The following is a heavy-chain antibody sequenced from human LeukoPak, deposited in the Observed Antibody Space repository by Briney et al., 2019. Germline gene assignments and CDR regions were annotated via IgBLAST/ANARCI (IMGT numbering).Heavy chain of an antibody. D-gene: IGHD4-17*01. CDR3: AKPSFGLYGGYDY. V-gene: IGHV3-23*01. CDR1: GFAFSSYA. Sequence: GGSLTLSCSASGFAFSSYAMHWVRQAPGKGLEWVSTITGRGDNTYYADSGKGRFTISRDNSKNTLYLQMSSLRAEDTALYYCAKPSFGLYGGYDYWGQGTLVTVSS. CDR2: ITGRGDNT. J-gene: IGHJ4*02.